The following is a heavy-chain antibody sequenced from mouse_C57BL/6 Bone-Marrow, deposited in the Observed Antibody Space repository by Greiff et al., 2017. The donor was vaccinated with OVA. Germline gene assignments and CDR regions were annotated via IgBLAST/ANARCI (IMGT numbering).Heavy chain of an antibody. V-gene: IGHV1-81*01. CDR1: GYTFTSYG. J-gene: IGHJ3*01. CDR3: ARDRIRRAWFAY. Sequence: QVQLQQSGAELARPGASVKLSCKASGYTFTSYGISWVKQSTGQGLEWIGEIYPRSGNTYYNEKVKGKATLTADKSSSTAYMELRSLTAEDSAVYVCARDRIRRAWFAYWGQGTLVTVAA. D-gene: IGHD2-14*01. CDR2: IYPRSGNT.